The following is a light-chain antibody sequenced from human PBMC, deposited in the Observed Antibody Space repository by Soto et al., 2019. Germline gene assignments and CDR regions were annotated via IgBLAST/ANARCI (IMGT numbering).Light chain of an antibody. V-gene: IGLV2-23*02. Sequence: QSALTQPASVSGSPGQSITISCTGTSSDVGSYNLVSWYQQYPGKAPKLMIYEVSKRPSGVSNRFSGSKSGNTASLTISGLQAEDEADYCCCSYAGRSTPYVFGTGTKLTVL. CDR2: EVS. CDR1: SSDVGSYNL. CDR3: CSYAGRSTPYV. J-gene: IGLJ1*01.